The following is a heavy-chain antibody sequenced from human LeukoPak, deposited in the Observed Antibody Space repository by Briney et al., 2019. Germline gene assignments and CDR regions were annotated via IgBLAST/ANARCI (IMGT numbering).Heavy chain of an antibody. CDR3: ARTGLGIYSFDY. V-gene: IGHV3-21*01. CDR1: GFTFSSYN. D-gene: IGHD3/OR15-3a*01. Sequence: PGGSLRLSCAASGFTFSSYNMNWVRQAPGKGLEWVSSISSSSSYIYYADSVKGRFTISRDNAKNSLYLQMNSLRAEDTAVYYCARTGLGIYSFDYWGQGTLVTVSS. CDR2: ISSSSSYI. J-gene: IGHJ4*02.